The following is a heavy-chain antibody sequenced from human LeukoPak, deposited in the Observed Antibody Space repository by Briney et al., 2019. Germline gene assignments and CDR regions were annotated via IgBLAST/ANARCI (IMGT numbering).Heavy chain of an antibody. CDR1: GGSVSSGSYF. CDR2: IYYSGST. V-gene: IGHV4-61*01. Sequence: SETLSLTCTVSGGSVSSGSYFWSWIRQPPGKGLEWIGYIYYSGSTNYNPSLKSRVTISVDTSKNQLSLKLSSVTAADTAVYYCARDDGSAGGTDAFDIWGQGTMVTVSS. CDR3: ARDDGSAGGTDAFDI. D-gene: IGHD1-1*01. J-gene: IGHJ3*02.